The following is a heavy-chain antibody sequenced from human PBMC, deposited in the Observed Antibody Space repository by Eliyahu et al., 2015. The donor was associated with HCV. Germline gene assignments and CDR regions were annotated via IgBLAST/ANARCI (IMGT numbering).Heavy chain of an antibody. CDR3: AKVGVGQYMVRGGFDY. J-gene: IGHJ4*02. CDR1: XFXFXXYG. Sequence: QVQLVESGGGVVQPGRSLRLSCAASXFXFXXYGMXWVRQAPGKGLGWVALISYDGNNKYYADSVKGRFTISRDNGKNTLYLQMNNLRAEDTAVYYCAKVGVGQYMVRGGFDYWGQGTLVTVSS. D-gene: IGHD3-10*01. V-gene: IGHV3-30*18. CDR2: ISYDGNNK.